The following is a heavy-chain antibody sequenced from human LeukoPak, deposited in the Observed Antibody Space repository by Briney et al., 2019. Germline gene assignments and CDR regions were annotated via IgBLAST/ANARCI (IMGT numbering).Heavy chain of an antibody. J-gene: IGHJ4*02. CDR3: AKDGGLWVSAHWGDS. V-gene: IGHV3-53*01. CDR2: IYSGGST. CDR1: GFIVSSDY. Sequence: GESLRLSCAVSGFIVSSDYMSWVRQAPGKGLEWVSTIYSGGSTYYADSVKGRFTISRDNSKNTLYLQMNSLRAEDTAVYYCAKDGGLWVSAHWGDSWGRGTLVTVSS. D-gene: IGHD7-27*01.